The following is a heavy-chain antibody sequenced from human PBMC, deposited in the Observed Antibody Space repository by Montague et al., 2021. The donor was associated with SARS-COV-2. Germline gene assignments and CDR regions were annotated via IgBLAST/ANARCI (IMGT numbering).Heavy chain of an antibody. CDR1: GGSFSGYY. D-gene: IGHD4-17*01. Sequence: SETLSLICAVYGGSFSGYYWSWIRQPPGKGLEWIGEINHSGSTNYNPSLKSRVTISVDTPKNQFSLKLSSVTAADTAVYYCARGTTVTTLFYYYYGMDVWGQGTTVIVSS. V-gene: IGHV4-34*01. J-gene: IGHJ6*02. CDR3: ARGTTVTTLFYYYYGMDV. CDR2: INHSGST.